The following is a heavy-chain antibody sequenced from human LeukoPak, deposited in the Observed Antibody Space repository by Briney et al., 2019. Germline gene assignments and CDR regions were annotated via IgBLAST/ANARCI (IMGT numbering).Heavy chain of an antibody. CDR3: ARARGYDTRDFDY. Sequence: PGGSLRLSCAASGFTFSSYAMHWVRQAPGKGLEYVSAISSNGGSTYYANSVKGRFTISRDSSKNTLYLQMGSLRVEDMAVYYCARARGYDTRDFDYWGQGTLVTVSS. D-gene: IGHD6-13*01. CDR1: GFTFSSYA. V-gene: IGHV3-64*01. J-gene: IGHJ4*02. CDR2: ISSNGGST.